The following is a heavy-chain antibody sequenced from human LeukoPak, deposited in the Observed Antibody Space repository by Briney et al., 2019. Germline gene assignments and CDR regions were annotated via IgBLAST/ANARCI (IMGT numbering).Heavy chain of an antibody. CDR1: GLTFRSCA. CDR3: AKGTLTGYSSGWYSWFDP. V-gene: IGHV3-64*04. D-gene: IGHD6-19*01. Sequence: QTGGSLRLSCSASGLTFRSCAMHWVRQAPGKGLECVSGITGNGGGTFYADSVKGRFTISRDNSKNTLFLQMNSLRAEDTAVYYCAKGTLTGYSSGWYSWFDPWGQGTLVTVSS. J-gene: IGHJ5*02. CDR2: ITGNGGGT.